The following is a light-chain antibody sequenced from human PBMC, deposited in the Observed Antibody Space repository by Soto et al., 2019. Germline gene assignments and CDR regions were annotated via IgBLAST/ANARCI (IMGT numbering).Light chain of an antibody. CDR3: QQYLTSPSIT. V-gene: IGKV3-20*01. CDR2: AAS. Sequence: EIVLTQSPGALSLSPGDRATLSCWASESIGDYLAWYQQRPGQAPRLLIYAASRRASGTPHRFSGSGSERAFTLAISGLEPADLGVYYCQQYLTSPSITFGQGTRLEIK. J-gene: IGKJ5*01. CDR1: ESIGDY.